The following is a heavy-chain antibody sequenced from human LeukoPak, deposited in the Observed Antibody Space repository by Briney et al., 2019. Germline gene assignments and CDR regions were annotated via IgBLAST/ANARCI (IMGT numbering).Heavy chain of an antibody. V-gene: IGHV3-21*01. CDR3: ARDRGYYDILTGLRPGAFDI. CDR1: GFTFSSYS. D-gene: IGHD3-9*01. CDR2: ISSSSSYI. J-gene: IGHJ3*02. Sequence: PGGSLRLSCAASGFTFSSYSMNWVRQAPGKGLDWVSSISSSSSYIYYADSVKGRFTISRDNAKNSLYLQMNSLRAEDTAVYYCARDRGYYDILTGLRPGAFDIWGQGTMVTVSS.